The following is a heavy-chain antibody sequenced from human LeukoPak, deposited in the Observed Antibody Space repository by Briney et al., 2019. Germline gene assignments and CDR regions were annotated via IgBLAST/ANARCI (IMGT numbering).Heavy chain of an antibody. J-gene: IGHJ4*02. CDR1: GYTFTGYY. CDR2: INPNSGGT. Sequence: ASVKVSCKASGYTFTGYYMHWVRQAPGQGLEWMGWINPNSGGTNYAQKFQGRVTMTRDTSISTAYMELSRLRSDDTAVYYCAITQPRPPVPLFDYWGQGTLVTVSS. D-gene: IGHD4-17*01. V-gene: IGHV1-2*02. CDR3: AITQPRPPVPLFDY.